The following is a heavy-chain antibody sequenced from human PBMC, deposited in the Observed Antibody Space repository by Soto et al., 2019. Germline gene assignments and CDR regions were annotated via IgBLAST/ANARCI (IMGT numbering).Heavy chain of an antibody. CDR2: IYYIGTT. CDR1: GDSISRYY. J-gene: IGHJ6*02. D-gene: IGHD1-1*01. CDR3: ARDLRGAGTSGYYGMDV. V-gene: IGHV4-59*01. Sequence: PSETLSLTCTVSGDSISRYYWSWVRQPPGKTLEWIGYIYYIGTTTYDPSLKSRVTISVDRSTNHFSLELSSVTAADTAVYYCARDLRGAGTSGYYGMDVWGQGTTVT.